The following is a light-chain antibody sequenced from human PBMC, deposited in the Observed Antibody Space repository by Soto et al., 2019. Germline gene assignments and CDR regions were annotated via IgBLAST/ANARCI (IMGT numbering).Light chain of an antibody. CDR2: GAF. J-gene: IGKJ1*01. V-gene: IGKV3-15*01. Sequence: DIVMTQSPATLSVSPGERATLSCRASQTVSSNLAWYQQRAGQAPRLLIYGAFTRATGVPARFSGSGSGTEFTLTISSLQSEDFAVYYCQQYNNWPPWTFGQGTKVDNK. CDR1: QTVSSN. CDR3: QQYNNWPPWT.